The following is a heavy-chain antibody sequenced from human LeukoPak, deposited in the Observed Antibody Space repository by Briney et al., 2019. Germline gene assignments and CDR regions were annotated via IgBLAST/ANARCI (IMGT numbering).Heavy chain of an antibody. CDR1: GGSFSGYF. CDR2: INYSGRT. V-gene: IGHV4-34*01. J-gene: IGHJ4*02. D-gene: IGHD4-17*01. CDR3: ARELKVTTLITASFDY. Sequence: SETLSLPRAVYGGSFSGYFWSWIRQPPGKGLEWIGEINYSGRTNYNPSLKSRVSMSLDTCNNQFSLKLSSVTAADTAVYYCARELKVTTLITASFDYWGQGSLVTVSS.